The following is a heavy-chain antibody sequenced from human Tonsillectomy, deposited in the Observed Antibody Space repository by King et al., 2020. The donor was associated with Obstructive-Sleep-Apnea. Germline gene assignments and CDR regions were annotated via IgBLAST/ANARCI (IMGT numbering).Heavy chain of an antibody. D-gene: IGHD3-22*01. Sequence: VQLVESGAEVKKPGSSVKVSCKASGGTFSSYAISWVRQAPGQGLEWMGGVIPSFGTANYAQKFQGRVTITADESTSTAYMELSSLRSEDTAVYYCARGLYYYDSSGFRRQDAFDIWGQGTMVTVSS. CDR2: VIPSFGTA. V-gene: IGHV1-69*01. J-gene: IGHJ3*02. CDR3: ARGLYYYDSSGFRRQDAFDI. CDR1: GGTFSSYA.